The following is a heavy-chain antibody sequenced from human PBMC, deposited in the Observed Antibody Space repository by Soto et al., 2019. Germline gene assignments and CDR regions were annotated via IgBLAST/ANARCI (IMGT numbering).Heavy chain of an antibody. V-gene: IGHV5-51*01. CDR1: GYSFTSYW. CDR2: IYPGDSDT. Sequence: VESLKISCKGSGYSFTSYWIGWVRQMPGKGLEWMGIIYPGDSDTRYSPSFQGQVTISADKSISTAYLQWSGLKASDTAMYYCARLWSGYYYYYYYMDVWGKGTTVTVSS. J-gene: IGHJ6*03. CDR3: ARLWSGYYYYYYYMDV. D-gene: IGHD3-3*01.